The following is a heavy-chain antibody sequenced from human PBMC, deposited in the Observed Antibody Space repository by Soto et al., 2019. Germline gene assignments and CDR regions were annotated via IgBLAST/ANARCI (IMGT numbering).Heavy chain of an antibody. CDR3: ARYPMDDYFRGMDV. CDR1: GASISSTHY. Sequence: PSETLSLTCTISGASISSTHYWTWVRQTPGKGLEWIGEIYHTGNTNYNPSLQSRVTLSLDKSKNQFSLRQESVTAADTAVYFCARYPMDDYFRGMDVWGQGTTVTVSS. J-gene: IGHJ6*02. CDR2: IYHTGNT. V-gene: IGHV4-4*02.